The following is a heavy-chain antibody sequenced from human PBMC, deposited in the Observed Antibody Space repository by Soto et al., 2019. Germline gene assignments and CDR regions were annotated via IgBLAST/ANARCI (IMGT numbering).Heavy chain of an antibody. CDR2: ISSSSSTI. V-gene: IGHV3-48*01. CDR1: GFTFSSYS. J-gene: IGHJ5*02. Sequence: XGSLRLSCAASGFTFSSYSMNWVRQAPGKGLEWVSYISSSSSTIYYADSVKGRFTISRDNAKNSLYLQMNSLRAEDTAVYYCARGGPENWFDPWGQGTLVTVSS. CDR3: ARGGPENWFDP.